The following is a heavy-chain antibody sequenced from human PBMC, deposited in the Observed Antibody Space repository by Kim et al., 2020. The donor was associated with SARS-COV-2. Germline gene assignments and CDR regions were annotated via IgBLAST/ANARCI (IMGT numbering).Heavy chain of an antibody. V-gene: IGHV1-3*01. CDR2: INAGNGNT. J-gene: IGHJ6*02. CDR1: GYTFTSYA. CDR3: AREIVVVPAAHSGNYYYYGMDV. Sequence: ASVKVSCKASGYTFTSYAMHWVRQAPGQRLEWMGWINAGNGNTKYSQKFQGRVTITRDTSASTAYMELSSLRSEDTAVYYCAREIVVVPAAHSGNYYYYGMDVWGQGTTVTVSS. D-gene: IGHD2-2*01.